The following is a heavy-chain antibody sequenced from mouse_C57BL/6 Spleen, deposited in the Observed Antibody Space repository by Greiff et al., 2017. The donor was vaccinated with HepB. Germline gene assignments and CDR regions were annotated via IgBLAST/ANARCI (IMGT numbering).Heavy chain of an antibody. Sequence: EVKVVESGGGLVQPGGSLSLSCAASGFTFTDYYMSWVRQPPGKALEWLGFIRNKANGYTTEYSASVKGRFTISRDNSQSILYLQMNALRAEDSATYYCARSITTVVPHYAMDYWGQGTSVTVSS. D-gene: IGHD1-1*01. CDR3: ARSITTVVPHYAMDY. CDR2: IRNKANGYTT. CDR1: GFTFTDYY. V-gene: IGHV7-3*01. J-gene: IGHJ4*01.